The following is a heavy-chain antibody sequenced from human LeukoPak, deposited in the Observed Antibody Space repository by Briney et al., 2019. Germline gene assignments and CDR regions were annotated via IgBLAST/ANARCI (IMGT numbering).Heavy chain of an antibody. Sequence: GASLQISCKGSGYSFTSYWIGWVRQMPGKGLEWMGIIYPGDSDTRYSPSFQGQVTISADKSISTAYLQWSSLKASDTAMYYCARGLYGDGCYFDYWGQGTLVTVSS. J-gene: IGHJ4*02. V-gene: IGHV5-51*01. CDR3: ARGLYGDGCYFDY. CDR1: GYSFTSYW. D-gene: IGHD4-17*01. CDR2: IYPGDSDT.